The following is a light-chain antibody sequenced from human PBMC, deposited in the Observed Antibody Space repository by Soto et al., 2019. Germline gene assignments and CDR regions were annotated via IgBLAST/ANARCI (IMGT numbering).Light chain of an antibody. CDR1: QSVSNY. V-gene: IGKV3-11*01. CDR3: QQRSNWPRVT. Sequence: EILLTQSPATLSLSPGERATLSCRASQSVSNYLAWYQQKPGQAPRLLIHDASNRATGIPARFSGSGSETDFTLTISSLEPEDFAVYYCQQRSNWPRVTFGQGTKVEIK. CDR2: DAS. J-gene: IGKJ1*01.